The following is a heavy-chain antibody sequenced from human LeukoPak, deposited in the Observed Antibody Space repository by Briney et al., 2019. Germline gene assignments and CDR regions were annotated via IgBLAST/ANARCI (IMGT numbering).Heavy chain of an antibody. CDR3: ARATAYYDSSGYYLDAFDI. CDR1: GYTFTSYG. D-gene: IGHD3-22*01. Sequence: ASVKVSCKASGYTFTSYGISWVRQAPGQGLEWMGWISAYNGNTNYAQKLQGRVTMTTDTSTSTAYMELRSLRSEDTAVYYCARATAYYDSSGYYLDAFDIWGQGTMVTVSS. CDR2: ISAYNGNT. J-gene: IGHJ3*02. V-gene: IGHV1-18*01.